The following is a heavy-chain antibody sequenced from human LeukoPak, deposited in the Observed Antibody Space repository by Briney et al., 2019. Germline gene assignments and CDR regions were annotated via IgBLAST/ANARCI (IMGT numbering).Heavy chain of an antibody. J-gene: IGHJ4*02. D-gene: IGHD6-13*01. CDR1: GGSISSYY. CDR2: IYTSGST. V-gene: IGHV4-4*07. Sequence: SETLSLTCTVSGGSISSYYWSWIRQPAGKGLEWIGRIYTSGSTNYNPSLQSRVTMSVDTSKNQFSLKLSSVTAADTAVYYCARDRSSSSWYSGASDYWGQGTLVTVSS. CDR3: ARDRSSSSWYSGASDY.